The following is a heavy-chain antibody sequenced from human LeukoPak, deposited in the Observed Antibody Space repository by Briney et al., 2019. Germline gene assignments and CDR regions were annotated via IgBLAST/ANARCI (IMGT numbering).Heavy chain of an antibody. CDR3: TRDLMDYDVSTGLHHYYMDV. J-gene: IGHJ6*02. D-gene: IGHD3-9*01. V-gene: IGHV3-74*01. Sequence: PGGSLRLSCAASGFTFSSYSMNWVRQAPGKGLVWVSRINGDGRNINYADSVRGRFTISRDNAKNTLYLRMNTLRVEDTAVYYCTRDLMDYDVSTGLHHYYMDVWGQGTTVTVSS. CDR1: GFTFSSYS. CDR2: INGDGRNI.